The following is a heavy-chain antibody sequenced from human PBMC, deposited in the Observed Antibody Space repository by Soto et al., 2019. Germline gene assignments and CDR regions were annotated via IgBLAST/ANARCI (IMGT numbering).Heavy chain of an antibody. CDR2: ISYDGRYK. J-gene: IGHJ6*02. CDR1: GFTFSNYA. Sequence: PGGSLRLSCAASGFTFSNYAMHWVRQAPGKGLEWVAVISYDGRYKFYADSVQGRFTISRDDSKNTLDLQVNSLRAEDTAVYHCAKDKKLRFLEWFLYGMDVWGQGTTVTVSS. CDR3: AKDKKLRFLEWFLYGMDV. D-gene: IGHD3-3*01. V-gene: IGHV3-30-3*02.